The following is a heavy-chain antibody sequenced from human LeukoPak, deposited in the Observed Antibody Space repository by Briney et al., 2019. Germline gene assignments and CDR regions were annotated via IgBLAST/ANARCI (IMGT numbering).Heavy chain of an antibody. CDR1: GFTFSDYY. Sequence: KPGGSLRLSCAASGFTFSDYYMSWIRQAPGKGLEWVSYISSSGSTTYYADSVKGRFTISRDNSKNTLYLQMNSLRAEDTAVYYCAKAGEGRRPFDYWGQGTLVTVSS. J-gene: IGHJ4*02. CDR2: ISSSGSTT. V-gene: IGHV3-11*01. CDR3: AKAGEGRRPFDY.